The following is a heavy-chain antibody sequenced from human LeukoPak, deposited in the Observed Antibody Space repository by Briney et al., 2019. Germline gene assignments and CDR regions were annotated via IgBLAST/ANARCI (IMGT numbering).Heavy chain of an antibody. CDR3: ARDRVAAAGTGNDAFDI. Sequence: SETLSLTCTVSGGSISSSSYYWGWIRQPPGKGLEWIGSIYYSGSTYYNPSLKSRVTISVDTSKNQFSLKLSSVTAADTAVYYCARDRVAAAGTGNDAFDIWGQGTMVTVSS. CDR2: IYYSGST. CDR1: GGSISSSSYY. J-gene: IGHJ3*02. D-gene: IGHD6-13*01. V-gene: IGHV4-39*07.